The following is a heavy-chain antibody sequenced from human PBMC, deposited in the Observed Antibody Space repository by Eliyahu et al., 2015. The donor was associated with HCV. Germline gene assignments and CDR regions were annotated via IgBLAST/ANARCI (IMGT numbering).Heavy chain of an antibody. Sequence: DVHLVESGGDLVQPGTSLRLSCRASGVTFTGFWMPWVRKAPGKGLEWVARIKTDGTTADYANFVEGRFIISRDNPRDTLSLQMNSVRADDTAIYYCARGRDFCSGGRCYYRYFDLWGRGTLVTVSS. D-gene: IGHD2-15*01. J-gene: IGHJ2*01. V-gene: IGHV3-74*01. CDR2: IKTDGTTA. CDR3: ARGRDFCSGGRCYYRYFDL. CDR1: GVTFTGFW.